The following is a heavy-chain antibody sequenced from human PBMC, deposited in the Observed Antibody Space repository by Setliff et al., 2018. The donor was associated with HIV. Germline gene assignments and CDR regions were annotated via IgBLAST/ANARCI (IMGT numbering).Heavy chain of an antibody. Sequence: GESLKISCAASGFTFSSHWMSWIRQAPGKGLEWVASIKQDGSEKYFVDSVKGRFTITRDNAKDAMFLQMNSLRVEDTAVYYCATNFLYDILTGYFPYQFDQWGQGTLVTV. CDR3: ATNFLYDILTGYFPYQFDQ. J-gene: IGHJ4*02. D-gene: IGHD3-9*01. V-gene: IGHV3-7*01. CDR1: GFTFSSHW. CDR2: IKQDGSEK.